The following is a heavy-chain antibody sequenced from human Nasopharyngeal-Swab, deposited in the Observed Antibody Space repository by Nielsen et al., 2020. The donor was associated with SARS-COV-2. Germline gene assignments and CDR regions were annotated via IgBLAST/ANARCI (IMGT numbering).Heavy chain of an antibody. V-gene: IGHV3-23*01. CDR2: VSGSGDTT. CDR1: GFTFSSYA. CDR3: VKDSTWFDP. J-gene: IGHJ5*02. Sequence: GESLKISCAASGFTFSSYAMTWIRQAPGKGLEWVSGVSGSGDTTKYADSVKGRFTISRDNSKNTLYLQMNSLRAEDTAVYYCVKDSTWFDPWGQGTLVTVSS.